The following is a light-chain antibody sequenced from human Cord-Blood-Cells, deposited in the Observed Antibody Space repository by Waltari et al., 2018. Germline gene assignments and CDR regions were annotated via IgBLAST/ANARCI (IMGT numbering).Light chain of an antibody. CDR1: QSVSRY. J-gene: IGKJ3*01. CDR2: DAS. Sequence: DIVLTQSPATLSLSPGERATLPCRASQSVSRYLAWYQQKPGQAPRLLIYDASNRATGIPARFSGSGSGTDFTLTISSLEPEDFAVYFGQQRSNWPIFTFGPGTKVDIK. V-gene: IGKV3-11*01. CDR3: QQRSNWPIFT.